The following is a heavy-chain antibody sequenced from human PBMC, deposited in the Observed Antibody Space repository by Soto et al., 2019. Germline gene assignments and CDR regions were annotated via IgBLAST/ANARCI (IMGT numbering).Heavy chain of an antibody. D-gene: IGHD3-10*01. CDR2: IWYDGSNK. J-gene: IGHJ4*02. CDR3: ARDSPSGSYAKALDY. V-gene: IGHV3-33*01. CDR1: GFTFSSYG. Sequence: GGSLRLSCAASGFTFSSYGMHWVRQAPGKGLEWVAVIWYDGSNKYYADSVKGRFTISRDNSKNTLYLQMNSLRAEDTAVYYCARDSPSGSYAKALDYWGQGTLVTVSS.